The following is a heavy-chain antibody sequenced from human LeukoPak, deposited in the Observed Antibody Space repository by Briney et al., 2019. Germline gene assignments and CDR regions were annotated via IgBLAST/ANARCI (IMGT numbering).Heavy chain of an antibody. D-gene: IGHD4-17*01. V-gene: IGHV3-21*01. Sequence: PGGSLRLSCAASGFTFSSYSMNWVRQAPGKGLEWVSSISSSSSYMYYADSVKGRFTISRDNAKNSLYLQMNSLGAEDTAVYYCARDNYGDYIIDYWGQGTLVTVSS. CDR3: ARDNYGDYIIDY. CDR1: GFTFSSYS. J-gene: IGHJ4*02. CDR2: ISSSSSYM.